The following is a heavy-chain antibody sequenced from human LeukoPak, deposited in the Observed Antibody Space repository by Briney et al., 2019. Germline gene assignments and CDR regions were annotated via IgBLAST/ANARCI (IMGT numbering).Heavy chain of an antibody. Sequence: ASVKVSCKASGYTFTGYYMHWVRQAPGQGLEWMGRINPNSGGTNYAQKFQGWVTMTRDTSISTAYMELSRLRSDDTAVYYCARDLKSSGDYFDYWGQGTLVTVSS. J-gene: IGHJ4*02. CDR2: INPNSGGT. CDR3: ARDLKSSGDYFDY. D-gene: IGHD6-25*01. CDR1: GYTFTGYY. V-gene: IGHV1-2*04.